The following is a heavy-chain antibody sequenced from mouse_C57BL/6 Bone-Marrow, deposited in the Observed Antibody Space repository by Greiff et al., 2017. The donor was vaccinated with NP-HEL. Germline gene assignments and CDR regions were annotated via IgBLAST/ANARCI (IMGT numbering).Heavy chain of an antibody. CDR1: GYTFTSYW. D-gene: IGHD1-1*01. J-gene: IGHJ4*01. V-gene: IGHV1-52*01. CDR3: ARGTTVVETWYAMDY. Sequence: QVQLQQPGAELVRPGSSVKLSCKASGYTFTSYWMHWVKQRPIQGLEWIGNIDPSDSETHYNQQFKDKATLTVDKSSSTAYMQLSSLTSEDSAVYYCARGTTVVETWYAMDYWGQGTSVTVSS. CDR2: IDPSDSET.